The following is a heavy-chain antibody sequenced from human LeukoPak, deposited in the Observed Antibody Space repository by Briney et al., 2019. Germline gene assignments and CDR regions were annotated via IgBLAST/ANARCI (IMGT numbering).Heavy chain of an antibody. Sequence: ASVKVPCKASGYTFTGYYMHWVRQAPGQGLEWMGWINPNSGGTNYAQKFQGRVTMTRDTSISTAYMELSRLRSDDTAVYYCARDTFPYYYDSSGYPDYWGQGTLVTVSS. V-gene: IGHV1-2*02. CDR1: GYTFTGYY. D-gene: IGHD3-22*01. CDR3: ARDTFPYYYDSSGYPDY. CDR2: INPNSGGT. J-gene: IGHJ4*02.